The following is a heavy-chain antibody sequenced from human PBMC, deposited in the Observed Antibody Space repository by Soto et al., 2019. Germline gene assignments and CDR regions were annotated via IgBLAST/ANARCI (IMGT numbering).Heavy chain of an antibody. CDR2: IYYSGST. CDR3: ARRGFGELLEAFDI. D-gene: IGHD3-10*01. J-gene: IGHJ3*02. V-gene: IGHV4-59*08. Sequence: QVQLQESGPGLVKPSETLSLTCTVSGGSISSYYWSWIRQPPGKGLEWIGYIYYSGSTNYNPSLKSRVTISVDTSKNQFSLKLSSVTAADTAVYYCARRGFGELLEAFDIWGQGTMVTVSS. CDR1: GGSISSYY.